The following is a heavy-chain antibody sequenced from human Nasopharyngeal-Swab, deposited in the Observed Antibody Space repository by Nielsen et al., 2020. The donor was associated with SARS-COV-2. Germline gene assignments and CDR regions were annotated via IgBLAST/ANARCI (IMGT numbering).Heavy chain of an antibody. Sequence: WIRQPPGKGLEWIGTIYYIGTTNYNPSLWSRVSISVDPSKNQFSLKLSSVTAADTAMYYCARLRGDYAADAFDIWGQGTMVTVSS. CDR3: ARLRGDYAADAFDI. J-gene: IGHJ3*02. D-gene: IGHD4-17*01. V-gene: IGHV4-39*01. CDR2: IYYIGTT.